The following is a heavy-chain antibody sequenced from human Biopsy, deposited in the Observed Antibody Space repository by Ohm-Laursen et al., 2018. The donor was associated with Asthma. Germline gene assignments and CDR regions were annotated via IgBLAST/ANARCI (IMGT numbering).Heavy chain of an antibody. V-gene: IGHV1-69*01. CDR1: GGTFRTYA. CDR3: AREVVSSGFYFDS. CDR2: IIPIFGTS. J-gene: IGHJ4*02. Sequence: VSSVKVSCKASGGTFRTYAFNWVRQAPGQGLEWMGGIIPIFGTSNYAQKFQGRVTFTADESTSSAYMELSSLTSEDSAVYYCAREVVSSGFYFDSWGQGTLVTVSS. D-gene: IGHD3-22*01.